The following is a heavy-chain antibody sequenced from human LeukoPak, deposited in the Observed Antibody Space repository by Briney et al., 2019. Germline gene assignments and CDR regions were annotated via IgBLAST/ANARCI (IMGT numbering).Heavy chain of an antibody. J-gene: IGHJ4*02. CDR3: ALPPQTRIAVAGTGDH. V-gene: IGHV1-2*02. CDR1: GYTFTGYY. D-gene: IGHD6-19*01. CDR2: INPTSGGT. Sequence: ASVKVSCKASGYTFTGYYMHWVRQAPGQGLEWMGWINPTSGGTNYAQKFQGRVTMTRDTSITTAFMELSRLRSDDTAVYYCALPPQTRIAVAGTGDHWGQGTLVTVSS.